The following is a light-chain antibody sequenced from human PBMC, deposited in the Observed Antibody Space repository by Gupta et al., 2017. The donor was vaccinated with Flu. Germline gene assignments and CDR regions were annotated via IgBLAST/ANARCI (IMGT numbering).Light chain of an antibody. J-gene: IGKJ5*01. V-gene: IGKV3-20*01. CDR3: QQEGSSPIT. CDR2: GAS. Sequence: GTLSLSPGERATLSCRASHSVRANYLAWYQQKPGQAPRLLIKGASRRATGIPDRFSGSGSGTDFTLTISRLEPEDFAVYYCQQEGSSPITFGQGTLLEIK. CDR1: HSVRANY.